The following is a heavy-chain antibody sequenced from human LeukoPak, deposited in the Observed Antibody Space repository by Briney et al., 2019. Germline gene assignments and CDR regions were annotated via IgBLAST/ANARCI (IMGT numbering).Heavy chain of an antibody. J-gene: IGHJ4*02. CDR2: INPNSGGT. CDR3: ASLGFRGGYSYGPPDYFDY. D-gene: IGHD5-18*01. CDR1: GYTFTDYY. V-gene: IGHV1-2*02. Sequence: ASVKVSCKASGYTFTDYYMHWVRQAPGQGLEWMGWINPNSGGTNYAQKFQGRVTMTRDTSISTAYMELSSLRSEDTAVYYCASLGFRGGYSYGPPDYFDYWGQGTLVTVSS.